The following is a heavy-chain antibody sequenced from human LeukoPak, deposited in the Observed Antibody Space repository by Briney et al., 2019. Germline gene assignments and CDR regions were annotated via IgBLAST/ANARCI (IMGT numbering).Heavy chain of an antibody. V-gene: IGHV4-39*07. CDR2: ISYSGST. CDR3: ARDPGLEQQLVGYFDL. J-gene: IGHJ2*01. Sequence: TSETLSLTCTVSGGSISGGNYYWDWIRQPPGKGLEWIGSISYSGSTYYKPSLQSRVTMYVDTSMNQFSLRMSSVTAADTAVYYCARDPGLEQQLVGYFDLWGRGTLVTVSS. D-gene: IGHD6-13*01. CDR1: GGSISGGNYY.